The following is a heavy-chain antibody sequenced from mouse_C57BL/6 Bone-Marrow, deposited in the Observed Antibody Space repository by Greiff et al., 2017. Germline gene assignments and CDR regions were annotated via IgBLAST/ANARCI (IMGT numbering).Heavy chain of an antibody. CDR1: GYTFTSYG. D-gene: IGHD3-2*01. CDR2: IYPRSGNT. J-gene: IGHJ3*01. V-gene: IGHV1-81*01. CDR3: ATARASFAY. Sequence: QVQLQQSGAELARPGASVKLSCKASGYTFTSYGISWVKQRTGQGLEWIGEIYPRSGNTYYNEKFKGKSTLTADKSSSTAYMELRSLTSEDSAVYFCATARASFAYWGQGTLVTVSA.